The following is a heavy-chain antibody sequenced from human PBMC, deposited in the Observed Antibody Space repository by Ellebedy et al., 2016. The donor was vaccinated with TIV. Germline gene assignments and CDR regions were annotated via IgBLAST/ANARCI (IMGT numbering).Heavy chain of an antibody. CDR1: GFTSSSHW. D-gene: IGHD1-7*01. CDR2: INSDGSRT. J-gene: IGHJ4*02. Sequence: PGGSLRLSCAASGFTSSSHWLHSVRQAPVKRLVWVSRINSDGSRTTYADSVKGRFTISRDNAKNTLYLQMNMLSAEDTAVYYCARGERAGTTRLVDYWGQGTLVTVSA. V-gene: IGHV3-74*01. CDR3: ARGERAGTTRLVDY.